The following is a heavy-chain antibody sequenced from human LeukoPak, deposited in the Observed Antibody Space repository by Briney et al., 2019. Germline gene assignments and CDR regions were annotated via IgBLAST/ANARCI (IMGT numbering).Heavy chain of an antibody. CDR3: AKDSTLRIFNY. Sequence: GGSLRLSCAASGFTFSDYYMSWVRQAPGKGLEWVSIINSGGGTYYADSVKGRFTISRDNSKNTLYLQMDSLRAEDTAVYYCAKDSTLRIFNYWGQGTLVTVSS. J-gene: IGHJ4*02. CDR1: GFTFSDYY. CDR2: INSGGGT. D-gene: IGHD2-15*01. V-gene: IGHV3-66*01.